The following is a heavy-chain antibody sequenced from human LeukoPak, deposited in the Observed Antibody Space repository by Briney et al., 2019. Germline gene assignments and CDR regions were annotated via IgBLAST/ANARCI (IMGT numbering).Heavy chain of an antibody. CDR1: GYTFTGYY. D-gene: IGHD4-17*01. V-gene: IGHV1-2*06. CDR3: AREANYGDYTHFDY. J-gene: IGHJ4*02. Sequence: ASVKVSCKASGYTFTGYYMHWVRQAPGQGLEWMGRINPNSGGTNYAQKFQGRVTMTRDTSISTAYMELSRLRSDDTAVYDCAREANYGDYTHFDYWGQGTLVTVSS. CDR2: INPNSGGT.